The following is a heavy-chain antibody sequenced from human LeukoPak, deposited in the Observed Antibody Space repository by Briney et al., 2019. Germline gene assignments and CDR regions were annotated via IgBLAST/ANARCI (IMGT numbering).Heavy chain of an antibody. D-gene: IGHD6-13*01. V-gene: IGHV1-18*01. CDR1: GYTFTGYG. CDR3: AREASSSWPNWFDP. CDR2: ISPYNGNT. Sequence: ASVKVSCKASGYTFTGYGISWVRQAPGQGLEWMGWISPYNGNTKYPQKLQGRVTMTTDTSTSTAYMELRSLRSDDTAVYYCAREASSSWPNWFDPWGQGTLVTVSS. J-gene: IGHJ5*02.